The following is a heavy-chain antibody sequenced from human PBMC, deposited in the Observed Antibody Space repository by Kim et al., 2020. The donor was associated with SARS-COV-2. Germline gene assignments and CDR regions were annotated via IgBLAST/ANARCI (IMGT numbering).Heavy chain of an antibody. CDR3: ASSNASGYRGVAS. CDR2: IDSHGGGT. Sequence: GGSLRLSCAASGFTFSDYAMTWVRQAPGKGLEWLSSIDSHGGGTYYDDSVKGRLTISRDNSRNTLYLEMSSLRVDDTAVYYCASSNASGYRGVASWGQGTLVTVSS. D-gene: IGHD3-22*01. J-gene: IGHJ4*02. CDR1: GFTFSDYA. V-gene: IGHV3-23*01.